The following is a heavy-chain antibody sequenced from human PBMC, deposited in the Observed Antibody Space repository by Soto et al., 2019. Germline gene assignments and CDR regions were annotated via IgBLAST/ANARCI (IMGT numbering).Heavy chain of an antibody. CDR3: ARARDSTTGTRINTMDV. J-gene: IGHJ6*02. Sequence: EVQLVETGGGSIQPGGSLRLSCAASGLTVSTNYLSWVHQAPGKGLEWVSIIYSDGSTFYGGSLRGRFTISRDNSKNTLYLQMDSLRAEDTAVYYCARARDSTTGTRINTMDVWGQGTTVTVSS. D-gene: IGHD4-4*01. V-gene: IGHV3-53*02. CDR1: GLTVSTNY. CDR2: IYSDGST.